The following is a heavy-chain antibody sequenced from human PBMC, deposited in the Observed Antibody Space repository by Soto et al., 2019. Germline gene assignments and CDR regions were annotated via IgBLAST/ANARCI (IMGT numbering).Heavy chain of an antibody. D-gene: IGHD7-27*01. CDR1: GGSISSYY. CDR2: IYYSGST. Sequence: SETLSLTCTVSGGSISSYYWSWIRQPPGKGLEWIGYIYYSGSTNYNPSLKSRVTISVDTSKNQFSLKLGSVTAADTAVYYCARRTLGTFDYWGQGTLVTVSS. V-gene: IGHV4-59*01. J-gene: IGHJ4*02. CDR3: ARRTLGTFDY.